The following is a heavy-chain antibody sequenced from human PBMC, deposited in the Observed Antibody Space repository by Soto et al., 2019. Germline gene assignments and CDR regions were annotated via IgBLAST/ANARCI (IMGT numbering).Heavy chain of an antibody. CDR2: IIPISGRT. V-gene: IGHV1-69*01. D-gene: IGHD5-12*01. CDR3: ATRGTQARWLEFADY. J-gene: IGHJ4*02. CDR1: GGTFSSLG. Sequence: QVQLLQSGAEVKRPGSSVKVSCEASGGTFSSLGFTWVRQAPGQGLEWMGGIIPISGRTTFAQKFQGRVTITADESTTATYMELTTLTSDDTAMYYCATRGTQARWLEFADYWGQGTLVSVSS.